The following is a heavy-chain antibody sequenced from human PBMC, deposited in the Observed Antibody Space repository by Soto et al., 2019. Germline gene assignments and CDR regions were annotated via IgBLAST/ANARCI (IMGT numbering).Heavy chain of an antibody. CDR2: IYYSVNT. D-gene: IGHD3-22*01. J-gene: IGHJ4*02. CDR3: AIRHDSTSYINE. V-gene: IGHV4-39*01. CDR1: GASISSSSYY. Sequence: PSETLSLTCTVSGASISSSSYYWGWIRQPPGKGLEWIGTIYYSVNTYYNPSLKSRVTISVDPSKKQFSLKLSSVTAADTAVYYCAIRHDSTSYINEWGQGAPVTVSS.